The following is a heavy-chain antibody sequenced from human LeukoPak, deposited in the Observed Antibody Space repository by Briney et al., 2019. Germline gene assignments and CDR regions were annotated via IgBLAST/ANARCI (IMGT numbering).Heavy chain of an antibody. D-gene: IGHD3-3*01. V-gene: IGHV3-23*01. CDR3: AKDLPQNYDFWSGYYPFDY. J-gene: IGHJ4*02. CDR2: ISGSGGST. Sequence: PGGSLRLSCAASGFTFSSYAMSWVRQAPGKGLEWVSAISGSGGSTYYADSVKGRFTISRDNSKNTLYLQMNSLRAEDTAVYYCAKDLPQNYDFWSGYYPFDYWGQGTLVTASS. CDR1: GFTFSSYA.